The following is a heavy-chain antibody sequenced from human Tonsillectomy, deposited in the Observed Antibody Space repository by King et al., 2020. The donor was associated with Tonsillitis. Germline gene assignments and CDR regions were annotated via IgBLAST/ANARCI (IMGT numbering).Heavy chain of an antibody. D-gene: IGHD6-13*01. CDR2: IRDDGTNG. CDR1: GFTFSTYG. CDR3: ATHPYGSSWYIFDS. V-gene: IGHV3-30*02. Sequence: VQLVESGGGVVQPGGSLRLSCAASGFTFSTYGMHWVRQSPGKGLEWVAFIRDDGTNGYYADSVKGRFSISRDNSKYTLYLQMNSLRAEDTAVYYCATHPYGSSWYIFDSWGQGTLVTVSS. J-gene: IGHJ4*02.